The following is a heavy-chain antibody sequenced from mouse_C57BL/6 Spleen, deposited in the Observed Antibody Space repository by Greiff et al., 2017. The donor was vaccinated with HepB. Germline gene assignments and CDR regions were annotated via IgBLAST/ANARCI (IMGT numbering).Heavy chain of an antibody. Sequence: EVMLVESGGGLVKPGGSLKLSCAASGFTFSSYTMSWVRQTPEKRLEWVATISGGGGNTYYPDSVKGRFTISRDNAKNTLYLQMSSLRSEDTALYYCARRDYGNFFAYWGQGTLVTVSA. CDR3: ARRDYGNFFAY. D-gene: IGHD2-1*01. CDR1: GFTFSSYT. CDR2: ISGGGGNT. V-gene: IGHV5-9*01. J-gene: IGHJ3*01.